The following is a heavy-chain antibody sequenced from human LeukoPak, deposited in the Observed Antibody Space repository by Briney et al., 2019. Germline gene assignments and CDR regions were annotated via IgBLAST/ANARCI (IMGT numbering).Heavy chain of an antibody. CDR3: ARGGFYYDILTGYGLKRYFDL. D-gene: IGHD3-9*01. Sequence: GGSLRLSCAASRFTFSSSSMNWVRQAPGKGLEWVSYISSSSSTIYYADSVKGRFTISRDNAKNSLYLQMNSLRAEDTAVYYCARGGFYYDILTGYGLKRYFDLWGRGTLVTVSS. CDR2: ISSSSSTI. J-gene: IGHJ2*01. CDR1: RFTFSSSS. V-gene: IGHV3-48*04.